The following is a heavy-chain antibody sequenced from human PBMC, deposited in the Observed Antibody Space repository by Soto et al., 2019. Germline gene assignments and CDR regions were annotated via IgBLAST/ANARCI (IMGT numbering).Heavy chain of an antibody. Sequence: QVQLVQSGAEVKKPGSSVKVSCKASGGTFSSYAISWVRQAPGQGLEWMGGIIPIFGTANYAQKFQGRVTITADEXXSXAXXELSSLRSEDTAVYYCARGSPYSSSSPYYYYGMDVWGQGTTVTVSS. D-gene: IGHD6-6*01. J-gene: IGHJ6*02. CDR1: GGTFSSYA. V-gene: IGHV1-69*12. CDR2: IIPIFGTA. CDR3: ARGSPYSSSSPYYYYGMDV.